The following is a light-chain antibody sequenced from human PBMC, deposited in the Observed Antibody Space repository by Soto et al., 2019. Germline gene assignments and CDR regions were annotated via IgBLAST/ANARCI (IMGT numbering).Light chain of an antibody. J-gene: IGLJ1*01. Sequence: QSVLTQPRSVSGSPGQSVTISCTGTGNDVGAYNYVSWYQQHPGRPPKLMIYDVVRWPSGVPDRFSGSKSGTSASLAISGLQSEDEADYYCAAWDDSLTGPVFGTGTKVTVL. CDR1: GNDVGAYNY. CDR2: DVV. V-gene: IGLV2-11*01. CDR3: AAWDDSLTGPV.